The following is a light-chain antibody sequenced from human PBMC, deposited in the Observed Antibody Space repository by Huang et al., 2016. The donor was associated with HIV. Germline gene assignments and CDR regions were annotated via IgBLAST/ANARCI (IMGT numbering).Light chain of an antibody. CDR2: DAS. Sequence: TQSPDTLSVSPGERAILSCRASPSITVNLAWYQQRPGQPPRLIIYDASTRATGIPARVSGWGSGTEFTLVINSVQSEDFALYYCQQYSNWPPWTFGQGTTVDI. J-gene: IGKJ1*01. V-gene: IGKV3-15*01. CDR1: PSITVN. CDR3: QQYSNWPPWT.